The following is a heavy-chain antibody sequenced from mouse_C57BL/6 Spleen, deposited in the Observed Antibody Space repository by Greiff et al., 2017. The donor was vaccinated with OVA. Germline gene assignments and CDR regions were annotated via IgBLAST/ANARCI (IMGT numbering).Heavy chain of an antibody. CDR1: GFTFSSYA. CDR2: ISSGGDYI. V-gene: IGHV5-9-1*02. Sequence: EVMLVESGEGLVKPGGSLKLSCAASGFTFSSYAMSWVRQTPEKRLEWVAYISSGGDYIYYADTVKGRFTISRDNARNTLYLQMSSLKSEDTAMYYCTRRGNYDYDEGYAMDYWGQGTSVTVSS. D-gene: IGHD2-4*01. J-gene: IGHJ4*01. CDR3: TRRGNYDYDEGYAMDY.